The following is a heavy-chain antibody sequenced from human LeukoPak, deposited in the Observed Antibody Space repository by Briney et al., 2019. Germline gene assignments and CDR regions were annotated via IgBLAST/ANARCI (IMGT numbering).Heavy chain of an antibody. D-gene: IGHD3-9*01. Sequence: ASVKVSCKASGGTFSSYAISWVRQAPGQGLEWMGGIIPIFGTANYPQKLHGRATITTDNSTSTDYMELSSLRSEDTAVYSCAREQILTGYYSYYGMDVWGNGPTVTVSS. J-gene: IGHJ6*04. V-gene: IGHV1-69*05. CDR3: AREQILTGYYSYYGMDV. CDR1: GGTFSSYA. CDR2: IIPIFGTA.